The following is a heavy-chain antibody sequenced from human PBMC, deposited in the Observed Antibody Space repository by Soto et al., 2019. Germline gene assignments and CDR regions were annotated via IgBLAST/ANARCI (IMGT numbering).Heavy chain of an antibody. J-gene: IGHJ6*02. Sequence: SETLSLTCAVYGGSFSGYYWSWIRQPPGKGLEWIGEINHSGSTNYNPSLKSRVTISVDTSKNQFSLKLSSVTAADTAVYYCARGRSSGWYYYYYGMDVWGQGTTVTVSS. CDR1: GGSFSGYY. V-gene: IGHV4-34*01. CDR2: INHSGST. CDR3: ARGRSSGWYYYYYGMDV. D-gene: IGHD6-19*01.